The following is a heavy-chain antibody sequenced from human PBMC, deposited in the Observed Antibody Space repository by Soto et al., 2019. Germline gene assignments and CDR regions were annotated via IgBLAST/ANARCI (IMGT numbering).Heavy chain of an antibody. CDR2: IYQSGTT. Sequence: QVQLQESGSGLVKPSQTLSLTCDVSGDSISSGGYSWNWIRQPPGKGLEWIGNIYQSGTTDYNPKLKSRITISVDRSKNQFSLKLSSVTAADTAVYYCARDNRSGYYFDYWGQGTLVTVSS. CDR3: ARDNRSGYYFDY. V-gene: IGHV4-30-2*01. D-gene: IGHD3-22*01. CDR1: GDSISSGGYS. J-gene: IGHJ4*02.